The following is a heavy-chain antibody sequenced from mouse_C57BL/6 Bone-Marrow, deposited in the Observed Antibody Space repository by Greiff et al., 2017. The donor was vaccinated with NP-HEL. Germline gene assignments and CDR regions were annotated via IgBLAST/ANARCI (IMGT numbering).Heavy chain of an antibody. V-gene: IGHV14-1*01. D-gene: IGHD2-2*01. J-gene: IGHJ3*01. CDR3: GVTRGWFAY. Sequence: VQLQQSGAELVRPGASVKLSCTASGFNITDYYMHWVKQRPEQGLEWIGRIDPEDGDTEYAPKFQGKATMTADTSSNTAYLQLSSLTSEDTAVYYCGVTRGWFAYWGQGTLVTVSA. CDR1: GFNITDYY. CDR2: IDPEDGDT.